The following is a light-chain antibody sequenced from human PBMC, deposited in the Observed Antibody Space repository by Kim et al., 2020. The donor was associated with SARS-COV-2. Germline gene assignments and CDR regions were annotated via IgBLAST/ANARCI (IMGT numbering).Light chain of an antibody. CDR2: DNN. CDR3: AAWDNNLSAGI. V-gene: IGLV1-51*01. Sequence: QSVLTQPPSMSAAPGQRVTISCSGSSSNIGKRYVSWYQQLPRTAPKLLIYDNNNRASGIPDRFSGSKSGTSATLDITGLQTGDEADYYCAAWDNNLSAGIFGGGTQLTVL. J-gene: IGLJ2*01. CDR1: SSNIGKRY.